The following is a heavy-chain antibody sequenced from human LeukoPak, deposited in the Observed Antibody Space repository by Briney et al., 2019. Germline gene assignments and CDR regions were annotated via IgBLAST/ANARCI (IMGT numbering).Heavy chain of an antibody. CDR3: VRSDWFDN. V-gene: IGHV3-74*03. J-gene: IGHJ5*02. Sequence: GGSLRLSCAASGFIFSNYGMHWVRHAPGKGLVWVSRVNSDGRITKYADSVKGRFTISRDNAKNTLYLQMNSLRAEDTAMYYCVRSDWFDNWGQGTLVTVSS. CDR1: GFIFSNYG. CDR2: VNSDGRIT.